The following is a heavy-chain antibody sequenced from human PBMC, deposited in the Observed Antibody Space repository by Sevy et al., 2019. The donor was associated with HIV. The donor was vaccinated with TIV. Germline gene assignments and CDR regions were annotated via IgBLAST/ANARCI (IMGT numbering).Heavy chain of an antibody. D-gene: IGHD3-22*01. J-gene: IGHJ6*02. CDR3: AREDSDDTSAYYYFYYGMDV. Sequence: ASVKVSCKASGYTFTAYYIHWLRQAPGQGLEWMGRIHPKSGDTNYAQKFQGRVTMTRDTSISTSFMELTSLGSDDTAVYYCAREDSDDTSAYYYFYYGMDVWGQGTTVTVSS. V-gene: IGHV1-2*06. CDR1: GYTFTAYY. CDR2: IHPKSGDT.